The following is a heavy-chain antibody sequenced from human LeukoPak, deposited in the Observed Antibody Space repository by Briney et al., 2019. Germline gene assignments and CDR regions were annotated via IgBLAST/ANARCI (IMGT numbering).Heavy chain of an antibody. D-gene: IGHD5-18*01. Sequence: GASVKVSCKAFGYTFSSYGISWVRQAPGQGLEWMGWISAYNGNTNYAQKLQGRLTMTTDTSTSTAYMELRSLRSDDTAVYYCARDEAWGSAVDSGYNYGDRYLDYWGQGTLVTVSS. J-gene: IGHJ4*02. CDR1: GYTFSSYG. CDR3: ARDEAWGSAVDSGYNYGDRYLDY. CDR2: ISAYNGNT. V-gene: IGHV1-18*01.